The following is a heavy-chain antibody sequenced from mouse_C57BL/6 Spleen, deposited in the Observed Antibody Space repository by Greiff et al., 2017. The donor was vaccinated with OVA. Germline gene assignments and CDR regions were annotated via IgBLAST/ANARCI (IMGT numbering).Heavy chain of an antibody. CDR3: ARSMITNYYAMDY. Sequence: VQLKESGPELVKPGASVKISCKASGYAFSSSWMNWVKQRPGKGLEWIGRIYPGDGDTNYNGKFKGKATLTADKSSSTAYMQLSSLTSEDSAVYFCARSMITNYYAMDYWGQGTSVTVSS. D-gene: IGHD2-4*01. CDR2: IYPGDGDT. CDR1: GYAFSSSW. J-gene: IGHJ4*01. V-gene: IGHV1-82*01.